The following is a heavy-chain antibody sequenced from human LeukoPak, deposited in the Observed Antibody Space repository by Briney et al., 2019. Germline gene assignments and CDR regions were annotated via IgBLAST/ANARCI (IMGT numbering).Heavy chain of an antibody. CDR1: GFTFSSYA. CDR3: ARDGDTIFGPTHYFDY. CDR2: ISYDGSNK. Sequence: GRSLRLSCAASGFTFSSYAMHWVRQAPGKGLEWVAVISYDGSNKYYADSVKGRFTISRDNSKNTLYLQMNSLRAEDTALYYCARDGDTIFGPTHYFDYWGQGTLVTVSS. V-gene: IGHV3-30-3*01. J-gene: IGHJ4*02. D-gene: IGHD3-3*01.